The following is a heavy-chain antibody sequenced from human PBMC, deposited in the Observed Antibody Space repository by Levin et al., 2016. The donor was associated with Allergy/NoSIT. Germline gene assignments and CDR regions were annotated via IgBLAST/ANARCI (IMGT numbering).Heavy chain of an antibody. V-gene: IGHV3-73*01. CDR1: GFTFSGSA. CDR3: TSGPLY. Sequence: GESLKISCAASGFTFSGSAMHWVRQASGKGLEWVGRIRSKANSYATAYAASVKGRFTISRDDSKNTAYLQMNSLKTEDTAMYYCTSGPLYWGQGTLVTVSS. J-gene: IGHJ4*02. CDR2: IRSKANSYAT.